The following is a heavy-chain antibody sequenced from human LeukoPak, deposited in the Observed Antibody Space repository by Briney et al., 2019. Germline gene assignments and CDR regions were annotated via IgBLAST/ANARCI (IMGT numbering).Heavy chain of an antibody. CDR1: GGSISSYY. CDR3: ARLRALGGYCSSTSCSEPWYFDL. CDR2: IYYSGST. J-gene: IGHJ2*01. Sequence: PSETLSLTCTVSGGSISSYYWSWIRQPPGKGLEWIGYIYYSGSTNYNPSLKSRVTISVDTSKNQFSLKLSSVTAADTAVYYCARLRALGGYCSSTSCSEPWYFDLWGRGTLVTVSS. D-gene: IGHD2-2*01. V-gene: IGHV4-59*08.